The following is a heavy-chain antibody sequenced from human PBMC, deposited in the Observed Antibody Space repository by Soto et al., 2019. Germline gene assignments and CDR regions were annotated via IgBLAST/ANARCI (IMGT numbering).Heavy chain of an antibody. CDR2: IFSNDEK. CDR1: GFSLSNARMG. D-gene: IGHD6-19*01. Sequence: SGPTLVNPTETLTLTCTVSGFSLSNARMGVSWIRQPPGKALEWLAHIFSNDEKSYSTSLKSRLTISKDTSKSQVVLTMTNMDPVDTATYYCARIRSGSSGWYVVYWGQGTLVTVSS. CDR3: ARIRSGSSGWYVVY. J-gene: IGHJ4*02. V-gene: IGHV2-26*01.